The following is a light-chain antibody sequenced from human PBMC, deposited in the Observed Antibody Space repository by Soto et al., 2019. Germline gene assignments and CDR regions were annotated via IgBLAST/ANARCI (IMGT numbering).Light chain of an antibody. CDR3: QQYDSYSYT. V-gene: IGKV1-5*01. Sequence: DIQMTQSPSTLSASVGDRVTITCRASQSISSWMAWYQQKPGKAPKLLIYDASILESGVPSRFSGSGSGTEFTLTISILQPDDFATYYCQQYDSYSYTFGQGTKLELK. CDR2: DAS. CDR1: QSISSW. J-gene: IGKJ2*01.